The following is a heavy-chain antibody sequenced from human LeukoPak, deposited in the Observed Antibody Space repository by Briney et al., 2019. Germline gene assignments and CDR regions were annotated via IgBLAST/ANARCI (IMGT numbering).Heavy chain of an antibody. CDR1: GFTFSSYG. CDR3: ARDHRKYYYDSSGYYGAFDI. J-gene: IGHJ3*02. V-gene: IGHV3-33*01. CDR2: IWYDGSNK. Sequence: GRSLRLSCAASGFTFSSYGMHWVRQAPGKGLEWVAVIWYDGSNKYYADSVKGRFTISRDNSKNTLYLQVNSLRAEDTAVYYCARDHRKYYYDSSGYYGAFDIWGQGTMVTVSS. D-gene: IGHD3-22*01.